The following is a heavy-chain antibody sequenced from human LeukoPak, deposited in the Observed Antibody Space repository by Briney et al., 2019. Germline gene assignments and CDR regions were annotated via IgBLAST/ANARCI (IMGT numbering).Heavy chain of an antibody. D-gene: IGHD3-3*01. CDR3: ARDDHTYYDFWSGYQPLNY. Sequence: GRSLRLSCAASGFTFSSYAMHWVRQAPGKGLEWVAVISYDGSNKYYADSVKGRFTISRDNSKNTLYLQMNSLRAEDTAVYYCARDDHTYYDFWSGYQPLNYWGQGTLVTVSS. V-gene: IGHV3-30-3*01. J-gene: IGHJ4*02. CDR2: ISYDGSNK. CDR1: GFTFSSYA.